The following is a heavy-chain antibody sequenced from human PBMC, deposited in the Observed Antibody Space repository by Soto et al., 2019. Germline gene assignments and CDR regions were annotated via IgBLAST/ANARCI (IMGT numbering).Heavy chain of an antibody. CDR3: ARDAPYKRDSSSWYVY. Sequence: QVQLVQSGAEVKKPGSSVKVSCKASGGTFSSYAISWVRQAPGQGLEWMGGIIPIFGTANYAQKFQGRVTITADESTSTAYMELSSLRSEDTAVYYCARDAPYKRDSSSWYVYWGQGTLVTVSS. CDR2: IIPIFGTA. CDR1: GGTFSSYA. V-gene: IGHV1-69*01. J-gene: IGHJ4*02. D-gene: IGHD6-13*01.